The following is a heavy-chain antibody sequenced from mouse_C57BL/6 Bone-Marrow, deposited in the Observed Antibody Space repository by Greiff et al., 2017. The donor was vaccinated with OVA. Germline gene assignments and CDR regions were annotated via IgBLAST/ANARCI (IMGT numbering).Heavy chain of an antibody. Sequence: VQLQESGAELVKPGASVKLSCKASGYTFTGYTIHWVKQRSGQGLEWIGWFYPGSGSIKYNEKFKDKATLTADKSSSTVYMELSRLTSEDSAVYFCARHEGSYYYGSSFGWFAYWGQGTLVTVSA. CDR1: GYTFTGYT. V-gene: IGHV1-62-2*01. CDR3: ARHEGSYYYGSSFGWFAY. CDR2: FYPGSGSI. D-gene: IGHD1-1*01. J-gene: IGHJ3*01.